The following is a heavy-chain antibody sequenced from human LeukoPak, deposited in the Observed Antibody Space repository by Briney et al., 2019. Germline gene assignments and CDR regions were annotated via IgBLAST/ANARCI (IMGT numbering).Heavy chain of an antibody. J-gene: IGHJ4*02. Sequence: GGSLRLSCAASGFTFSSYGMHWVRQAPGKGLEWVAVISYDGSNKYYADSVKGRFTISRDNSKNTLYLQMNSLRAEDTALYHCARGHIWFGELLYAFDYWGQGTLVTVSS. D-gene: IGHD3-10*01. CDR3: ARGHIWFGELLYAFDY. V-gene: IGHV3-30*03. CDR1: GFTFSSYG. CDR2: ISYDGSNK.